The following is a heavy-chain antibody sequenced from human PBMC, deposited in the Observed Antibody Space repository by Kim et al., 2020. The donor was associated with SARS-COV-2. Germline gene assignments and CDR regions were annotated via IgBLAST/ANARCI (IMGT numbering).Heavy chain of an antibody. Sequence: SETLSLNCSVSSDSFTSDSYFWGWIRQHPEKGLEWIGYIYATGKTYYNPSLESRVVISVDTSRDQISLHLSSVSAADTAVYYCARGWFGIPFDYWGHGTPVTVS. J-gene: IGHJ4*03. D-gene: IGHD3-10*01. V-gene: IGHV4-31*03. CDR3: ARGWFGIPFDY. CDR2: IYATGKT. CDR1: SDSFTSDSYF.